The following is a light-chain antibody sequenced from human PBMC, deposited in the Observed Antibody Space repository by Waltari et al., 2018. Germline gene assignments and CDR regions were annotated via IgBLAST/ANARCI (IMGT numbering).Light chain of an antibody. Sequence: EIQMTQSPSTLSAYFGDRVTITCRASQSVPSWVAWYQQKPGRAPKRLIYKTSILERGVPSRFSGSGSATDFTLTSSSLQPDDSATYYRQQYYSYAEVTFGPATKGDVK. CDR2: KTS. V-gene: IGKV1-5*03. J-gene: IGKJ3*01. CDR3: QQYYSYAEVT. CDR1: QSVPSW.